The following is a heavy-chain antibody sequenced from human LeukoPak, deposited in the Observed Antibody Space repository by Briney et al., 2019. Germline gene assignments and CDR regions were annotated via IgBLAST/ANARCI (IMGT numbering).Heavy chain of an antibody. CDR2: MTHDGSDE. CDR3: AKGDLEN. CDR1: GFTVNYW. J-gene: IGHJ4*02. Sequence: GGSLRLSCAASGFTVNYWMSWARQAPGKGLEWVATMTHDGSDEYYLDSVKGRFTISRDSAKNSIYLQMNSLRVEDTSTYYCAKGDLENWGQRTLVTVSS. V-gene: IGHV3-7*01.